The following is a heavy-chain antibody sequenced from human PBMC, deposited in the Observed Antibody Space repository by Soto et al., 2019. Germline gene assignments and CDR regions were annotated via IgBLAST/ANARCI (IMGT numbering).Heavy chain of an antibody. CDR1: GGTFSSYT. CDR2: IIPILGIA. D-gene: IGHD5-12*01. Sequence: SVKVSCKASGGTFSSYTISWVRQAPGQGLEWMGRIIPILGIANYAQKFQGRVTITADKSTSTAYMELSSLRSEDTAVYYCARAPRGSGYHSVFDYWGQGTLVIVSS. V-gene: IGHV1-69*02. J-gene: IGHJ4*02. CDR3: ARAPRGSGYHSVFDY.